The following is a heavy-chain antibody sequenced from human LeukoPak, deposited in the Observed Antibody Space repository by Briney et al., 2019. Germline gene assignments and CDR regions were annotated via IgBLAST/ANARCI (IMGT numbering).Heavy chain of an antibody. Sequence: GGSLRLSCAASGFTFSSYSMNWVRQAPGKGLEWVSSISSSSSYIYYADSVKGRFTISRDNAKNSLYLQMNSLRAEDTAVYYCARDPGEPSIAAALESSAWFDPWGQGTLVTVSS. CDR3: ARDPGEPSIAAALESSAWFDP. V-gene: IGHV3-21*01. J-gene: IGHJ5*02. D-gene: IGHD6-13*01. CDR2: ISSSSSYI. CDR1: GFTFSSYS.